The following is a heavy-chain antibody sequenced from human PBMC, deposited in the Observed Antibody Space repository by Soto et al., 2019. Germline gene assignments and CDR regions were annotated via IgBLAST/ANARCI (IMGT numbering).Heavy chain of an antibody. CDR1: GGSISSGSYY. Sequence: PSETLSLTCTVSGGSISSGSYYWGWIRQPPGKGLEWIGSIYYSGSTYYNPSLKSRVTISVDTSKNQFSLKLSSVTAADTAVYYCARLPFIAADESHDDAFDIWGQGTMVTVSS. D-gene: IGHD6-6*01. CDR2: IYYSGST. J-gene: IGHJ3*02. V-gene: IGHV4-39*01. CDR3: ARLPFIAADESHDDAFDI.